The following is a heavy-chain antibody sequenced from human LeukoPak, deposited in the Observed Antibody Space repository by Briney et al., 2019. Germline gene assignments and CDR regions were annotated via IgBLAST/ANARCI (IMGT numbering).Heavy chain of an antibody. CDR3: ATSTGSSNLGN. CDR2: IYYSGST. J-gene: IGHJ4*02. D-gene: IGHD6-13*01. CDR1: GGSISSSTYY. V-gene: IGHV4-39*01. Sequence: PSETLSLTCTVSGGSISSSTYYWGWIRQPPGKGREWIASIYYSGSTSYNPSLKSRVTISLDTSKNQFSLKLRFVTAADMAVYYCATSTGSSNLGNWGQGTLVTVSS.